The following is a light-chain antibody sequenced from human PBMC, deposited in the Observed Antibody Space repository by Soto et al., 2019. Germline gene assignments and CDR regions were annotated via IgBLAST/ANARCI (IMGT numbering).Light chain of an antibody. CDR1: QSVSSY. CDR3: QQRSNWPPT. J-gene: IGKJ2*01. Sequence: EIVLTQSPATLSLSPGERAILSCRASQSVSSYLACYQQKPGQAPRLLIYDASNRATGIPARFSGSGSGTDFTLTISSLEPEDFAVYYCQQRSNWPPTFGQGTKLEIK. V-gene: IGKV3-11*01. CDR2: DAS.